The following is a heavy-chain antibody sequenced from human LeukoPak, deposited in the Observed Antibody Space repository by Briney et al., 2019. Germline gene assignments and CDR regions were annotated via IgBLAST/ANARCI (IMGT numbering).Heavy chain of an antibody. CDR3: ARELFDFDY. D-gene: IGHD3-10*01. CDR1: GFTFDNFA. Sequence: GGSLRLSCAPSGFTFDNFAMTWVRQAPGKGLEWVSEITGSGGSTYYADSVKGRFTISRDNSRNTLYLQMNSLRAEDTAIYYCARELFDFDYWGQGTLVTVSS. J-gene: IGHJ4*02. V-gene: IGHV3-23*01. CDR2: ITGSGGST.